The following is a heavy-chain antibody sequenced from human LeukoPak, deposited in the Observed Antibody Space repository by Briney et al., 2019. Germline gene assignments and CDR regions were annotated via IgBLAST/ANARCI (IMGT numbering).Heavy chain of an antibody. Sequence: SETLSLTCAVSGYSISSGYYWGWIRQPPGKGLEWIGSVYHSGSTYYNPSLKSRVTISVDTSKNQFSLKLSSVTAADTAVYYCAREGRGCSGGSCYGSAAGDYWGQGTLVTVSS. D-gene: IGHD2-15*01. CDR2: VYHSGST. CDR3: AREGRGCSGGSCYGSAAGDY. CDR1: GYSISSGYY. J-gene: IGHJ4*02. V-gene: IGHV4-38-2*02.